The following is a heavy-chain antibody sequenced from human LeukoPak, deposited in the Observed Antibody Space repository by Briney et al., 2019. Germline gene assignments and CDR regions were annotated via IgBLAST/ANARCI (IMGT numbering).Heavy chain of an antibody. D-gene: IGHD2-15*01. J-gene: IGHJ4*02. CDR2: INPNSGGT. V-gene: IGHV1-2*02. CDR1: GYTFTGYY. CDR3: ARSVVVVAATYFDY. Sequence: GASVKVSCKASGYTFTGYYMHWVRQAPGQGLEWMGWINPNSGGTNYAQKFQGRVTMTRDTSISTAYMELSRLRSDDEAVYYCARSVVVVAATYFDYWGQGTLVTVSS.